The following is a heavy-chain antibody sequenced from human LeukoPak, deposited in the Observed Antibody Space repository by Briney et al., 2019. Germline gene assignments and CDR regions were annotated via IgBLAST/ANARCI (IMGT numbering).Heavy chain of an antibody. D-gene: IGHD3-22*01. CDR1: GFTFSSYS. Sequence: GGSLRLSCAASGFTFSSYSMIWVRQAPGKGLEWVANIKQDGSEKYYVDSVKGRFTISRDNAKNSLYLQMNSLRAEDTAVYYCARGYSSGYYYVPDYWGQGTLVTVSS. V-gene: IGHV3-7*01. CDR3: ARGYSSGYYYVPDY. CDR2: IKQDGSEK. J-gene: IGHJ4*02.